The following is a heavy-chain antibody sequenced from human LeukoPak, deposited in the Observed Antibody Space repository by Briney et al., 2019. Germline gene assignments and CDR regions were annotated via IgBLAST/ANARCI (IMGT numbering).Heavy chain of an antibody. CDR2: INPNSGST. Sequence: ASVKVSCKASGYTFTSYYMHWVRQAPGQGLEWMGWINPNSGSTNYAQKFQGRVTMTRDTSISTAYMELRSLRSDDTAIYYCARGGNSGWRTPNDDYWGQGTLVTVSS. V-gene: IGHV1-2*02. CDR3: ARGGNSGWRTPNDDY. D-gene: IGHD6-19*01. J-gene: IGHJ4*02. CDR1: GYTFTSYY.